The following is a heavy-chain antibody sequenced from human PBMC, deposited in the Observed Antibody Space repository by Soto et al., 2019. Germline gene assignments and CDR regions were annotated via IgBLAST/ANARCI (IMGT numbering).Heavy chain of an antibody. J-gene: IGHJ5*02. CDR1: GFPSINSW. CDR3: VTSGGFDH. D-gene: IGHD3-16*01. Sequence: EVQLMESGGGLVQPGGSLRLSFVPSGFPSINSWMHWFRKPPGKGLVWVSRINSDGSTRSYAESVKGRFTISRDNVKNTLYLQMNSLRAEDTAVYYCVTSGGFDHWGQGTLVTVSS. CDR2: INSDGSTR. V-gene: IGHV3-74*01.